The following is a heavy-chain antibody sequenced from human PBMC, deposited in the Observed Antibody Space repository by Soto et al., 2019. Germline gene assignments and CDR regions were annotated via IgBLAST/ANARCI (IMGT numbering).Heavy chain of an antibody. Sequence: KGSSEASGYTFTHYAIHWVRQAPGQRVEWMGWIDGGNGNTKYSQKFQGRVTITRDTSASTAYMELSSLRSEDTAVYFCARIRSRSSWYSFDSWGQGTLVTVSS. J-gene: IGHJ4*02. CDR2: IDGGNGNT. D-gene: IGHD6-13*01. CDR1: GYTFTHYA. CDR3: ARIRSRSSWYSFDS. V-gene: IGHV1-3*01.